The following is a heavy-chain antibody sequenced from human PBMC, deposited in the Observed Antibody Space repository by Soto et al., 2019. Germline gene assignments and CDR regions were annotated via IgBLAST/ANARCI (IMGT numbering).Heavy chain of an antibody. CDR1: GYTLTELS. Sequence: QVQLVQSGAEVKKPGASVKVSCKVSGYTLTELSMHWVRQAPGKGLEWMGGFDPEDGETIYAQKFQGRVTMTEDTSXDXXYRERSSLRSEDTAVYYCATTKIAVAGTGDDAFDIWGQGTMVTVSS. CDR2: FDPEDGET. V-gene: IGHV1-24*01. J-gene: IGHJ3*02. CDR3: ATTKIAVAGTGDDAFDI. D-gene: IGHD6-19*01.